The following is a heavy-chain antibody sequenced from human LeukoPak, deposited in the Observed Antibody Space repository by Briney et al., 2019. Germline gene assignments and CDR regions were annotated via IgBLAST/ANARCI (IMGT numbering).Heavy chain of an antibody. J-gene: IGHJ4*02. CDR1: GYTFTSYD. D-gene: IGHD3-10*01. CDR3: ARGRLLRFGEFYYFDY. Sequence: ASVKVSCRASGYTFTSYDINWVRQAIGQGLEWMGWMNPNSGNTGYAQKFQGRVTMTRNTSISTAYMELSSLRSEDTAVYYCARGRLLRFGEFYYFDYWGQGTLVTVSS. CDR2: MNPNSGNT. V-gene: IGHV1-8*01.